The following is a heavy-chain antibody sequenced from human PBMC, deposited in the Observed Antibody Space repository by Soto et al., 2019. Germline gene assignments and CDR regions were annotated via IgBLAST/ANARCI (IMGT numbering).Heavy chain of an antibody. Sequence: ASVKVSCKASGYTFTSYGISWVRQAPGQGLEWMGWISAYNGNTNYAQKLQGRVTMTTDTSTSTAYMELRSLRSDDTAVYYCARDLPSLTWGRYYYYGMDVWGQGTTVTVSS. CDR2: ISAYNGNT. J-gene: IGHJ6*02. V-gene: IGHV1-18*01. CDR3: ARDLPSLTWGRYYYYGMDV. CDR1: GYTFTSYG. D-gene: IGHD3-16*01.